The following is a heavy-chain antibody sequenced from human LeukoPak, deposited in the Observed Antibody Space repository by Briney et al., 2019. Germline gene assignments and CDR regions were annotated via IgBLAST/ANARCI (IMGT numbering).Heavy chain of an antibody. CDR1: GGSISRNY. D-gene: IGHD3-22*01. J-gene: IGHJ4*02. CDR2: IYNSGST. CDR3: ARTPYYYDSSGYYYYFDY. Sequence: XCTVSGGSISRNYWSWLRQPAGKGLEWIGRIYNSGSTNYNPSLKSRVTMSVETSKTQFSLKLSSVTAADTAVYYCARTPYYYDSSGYYYYFDYWGQGTLVTVSS. V-gene: IGHV4-4*07.